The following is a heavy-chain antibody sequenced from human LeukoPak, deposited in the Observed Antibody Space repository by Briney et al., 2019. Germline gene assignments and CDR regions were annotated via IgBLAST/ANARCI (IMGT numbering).Heavy chain of an antibody. Sequence: GGSLRLSCAASGYTFSSYSLNWVRQAPGQGLEWVSYITASGGTTDYTDTVKGRFTISRDTAKSTLSLQMNRLRDTDTAVYYCARGGGVRAAWIDNWGQGTLITVSS. CDR3: ARGGGVRAAWIDN. J-gene: IGHJ4*02. CDR2: ITASGGTT. D-gene: IGHD2-15*01. V-gene: IGHV3-48*02. CDR1: GYTFSSYS.